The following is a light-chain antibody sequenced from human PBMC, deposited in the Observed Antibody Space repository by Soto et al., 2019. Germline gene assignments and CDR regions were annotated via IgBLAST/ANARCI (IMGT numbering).Light chain of an antibody. Sequence: EIVLTQSPGTLSLSPGERATLSCRATQSVNSDYLAWYQQRPGQAPRLLMHGASSRSTGIPDRFSGSGSGADFTLTIRRLEPADFAVYYCYHYAYSQFAFGPGTKVDIK. CDR1: QSVNSDY. CDR3: YHYAYSQFA. J-gene: IGKJ3*01. V-gene: IGKV3-20*01. CDR2: GAS.